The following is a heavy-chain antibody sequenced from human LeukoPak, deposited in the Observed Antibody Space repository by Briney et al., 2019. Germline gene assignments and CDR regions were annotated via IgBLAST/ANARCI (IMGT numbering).Heavy chain of an antibody. D-gene: IGHD6-13*01. CDR3: ASLAAAGTYFDY. CDR2: IKQDGSEK. J-gene: IGHJ4*02. V-gene: IGHV3-7*01. CDR1: GFTFSSYW. Sequence: GGSLRLSCAASGFTFSSYWMSWFRQAPGKGLEWVANIKQDGSEKYYVDSVKGRSTISRDNAKNSLNLQTNSLRAEDTAVYYCASLAAAGTYFDYWGQGTLVTVSS.